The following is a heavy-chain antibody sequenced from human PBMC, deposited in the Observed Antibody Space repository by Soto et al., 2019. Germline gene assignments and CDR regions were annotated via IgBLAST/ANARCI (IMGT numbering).Heavy chain of an antibody. J-gene: IGHJ4*02. V-gene: IGHV3-30-3*01. CDR2: ISYDGSNK. D-gene: IGHD6-19*01. CDR1: GFTFSSYA. CDR3: ARDRSGWYSITPLRIFTFDY. Sequence: QVQLVESGGGVVQPGRSLRLSCAASGFTFSSYAIHWVRQAPGKGLEWEAVISYDGSNKYYADSVKGRFTISRDNSKNTLYLQMNSLRAEDTAVYYCARDRSGWYSITPLRIFTFDYWGQGTLVTVSS.